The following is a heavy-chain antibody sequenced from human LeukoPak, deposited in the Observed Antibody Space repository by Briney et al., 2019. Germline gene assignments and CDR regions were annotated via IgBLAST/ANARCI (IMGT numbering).Heavy chain of an antibody. Sequence: PGGSLRLSCAASGLTFSSYAMSWVRQAPGKGLEWVSTISGSGGSTYYADSVKGRFTISRDNPKNTVYLQMNSLRAGDTAVYYCAKAPGPYSTTDWFDPWGQGTLVTVSS. D-gene: IGHD6-13*01. CDR2: ISGSGGST. CDR1: GLTFSSYA. CDR3: AKAPGPYSTTDWFDP. V-gene: IGHV3-23*01. J-gene: IGHJ5*02.